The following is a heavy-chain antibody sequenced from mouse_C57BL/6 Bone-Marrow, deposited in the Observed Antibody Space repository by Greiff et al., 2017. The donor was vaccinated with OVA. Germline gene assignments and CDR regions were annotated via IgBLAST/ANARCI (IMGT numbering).Heavy chain of an antibody. D-gene: IGHD3-1*01. CDR2: IRLKSDNYAT. V-gene: IGHV6-3*01. Sequence: EVKVEESGGGLVQPGGSMKLSCVASGFTFSNYWMNWVRQSPEKGLEWVAQIRLKSDNYATHYAESVKGRFTISRDDSKSSVYLQMNNLRAEDTGIYYCTGRAGFAYWGQGTLVTVSA. CDR1: GFTFSNYW. CDR3: TGRAGFAY. J-gene: IGHJ3*01.